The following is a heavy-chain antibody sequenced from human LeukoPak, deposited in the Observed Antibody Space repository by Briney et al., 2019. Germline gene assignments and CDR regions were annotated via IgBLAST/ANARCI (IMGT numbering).Heavy chain of an antibody. D-gene: IGHD1-26*01. J-gene: IGHJ4*02. CDR2: ISLSGYT. CDR1: VGSLTTTNY. CDR3: SRESGPYSPFGH. Sequence: PSGTLSLTCVDSVGSLTTTNYWSWVRQSPGRGLEWIGAISLSGYTGFNPSLRGRVTMSLDESKNHLSLSLTSVTAADTAIYDCSRESGPYSPFGHWGQGILVTVTT. V-gene: IGHV4-4*02.